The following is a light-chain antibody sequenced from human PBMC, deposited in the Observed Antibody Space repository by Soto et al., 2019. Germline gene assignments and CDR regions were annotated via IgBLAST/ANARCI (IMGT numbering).Light chain of an antibody. CDR1: QGIRSW. V-gene: IGKV1-12*01. CDR3: QQANSFPIA. Sequence: DIQMTQSPSSVSASVGDRVTITCRASQGIRSWLAWFQQKPGKAPKLLIYAASSLQSGVPSRFSDSGSGTDFTLNISSLQPEDFATYYCQQANSFPIAVGGGTQVEIK. J-gene: IGKJ4*01. CDR2: AAS.